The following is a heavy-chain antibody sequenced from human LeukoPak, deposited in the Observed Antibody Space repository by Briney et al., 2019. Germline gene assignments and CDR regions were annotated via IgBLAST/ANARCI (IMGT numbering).Heavy chain of an antibody. CDR3: VREEASRGYYFDH. CDR1: GFIFSTYK. D-gene: IGHD3-22*01. V-gene: IGHV3-48*03. J-gene: IGHJ4*02. CDR2: ISNNGRTL. Sequence: GGSLGLSCAASGFIFSTYKMHWVRQAPGRGLEWVSFISNNGRTLYNADSVKGRFTVSRDNAKNSLYLQMNSLRAEDTAVYYCVREEASRGYYFDHWGQGTVATVSS.